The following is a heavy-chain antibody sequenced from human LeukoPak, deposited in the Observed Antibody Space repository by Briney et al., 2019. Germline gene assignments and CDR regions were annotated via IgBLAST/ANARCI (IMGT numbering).Heavy chain of an antibody. J-gene: IGHJ4*02. Sequence: GGALRLSCAASGFTFTNYYMSWIRQAPGKGLEWVSFITTNGKTEYNADSVKGRFTIARDNAKNSVYLQLNSLRADDTAVDYCARSFEGYYFDEWGQGTLVTVSS. V-gene: IGHV3-11*01. CDR1: GFTFTNYY. CDR3: ARSFEGYYFDE. D-gene: IGHD3-9*01. CDR2: ITTNGKTE.